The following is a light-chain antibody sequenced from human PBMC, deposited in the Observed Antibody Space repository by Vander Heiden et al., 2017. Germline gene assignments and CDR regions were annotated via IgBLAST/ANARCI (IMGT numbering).Light chain of an antibody. V-gene: IGKV3-20*01. CDR3: QQDDRSPYT. Sequence: EIVLTQSPGTLSLSPGERATLSCRASQSVSSSYLAWYQQKPGQAPRLLIYGASSRATGIPDRFSGSGSGTDFTLTISRLEPEDFAVYYCQQDDRSPYTFGQGTKMEIK. CDR2: GAS. CDR1: QSVSSSY. J-gene: IGKJ2*01.